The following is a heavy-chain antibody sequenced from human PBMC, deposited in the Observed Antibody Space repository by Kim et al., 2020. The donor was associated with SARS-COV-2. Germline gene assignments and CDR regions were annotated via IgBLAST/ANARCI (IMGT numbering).Heavy chain of an antibody. D-gene: IGHD1-26*01. CDR3: ARARWPEVGATPFDF. J-gene: IGHJ4*02. Sequence: GGSLRLSCAASGFTFSIYDMHWVRQATGKGLEWVSAIGTAGDTHYPGSVKGRFTISRENANNSLHLQMNSLIAGDTAVYYCARARWPEVGATPFDFWGQGALVTVSS. CDR2: IGTAGDT. V-gene: IGHV3-13*01. CDR1: GFTFSIYD.